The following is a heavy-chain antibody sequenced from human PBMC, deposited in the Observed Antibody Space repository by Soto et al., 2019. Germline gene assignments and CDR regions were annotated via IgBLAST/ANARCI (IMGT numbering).Heavy chain of an antibody. CDR3: ASAKVRYSSSSAYYYYYGMDV. CDR2: IYYSGST. V-gene: IGHV4-30-4*01. CDR1: GGSISSGDYY. Sequence: QVQLQESGPGLVKPSQTLSLTCTVSGGSISSGDYYWSWIRQPPGKGLEWIGYIYYSGSTYYNPSLKSRVTISVDTSKNQFSLKLSSVTAADTAVYYCASAKVRYSSSSAYYYYYGMDVWGQGTTVTVSS. D-gene: IGHD6-6*01. J-gene: IGHJ6*02.